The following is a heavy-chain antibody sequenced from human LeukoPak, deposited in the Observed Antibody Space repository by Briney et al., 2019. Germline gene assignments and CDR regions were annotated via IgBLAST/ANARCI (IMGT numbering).Heavy chain of an antibody. D-gene: IGHD3-10*02. Sequence: GGSLRLSCAASGFTFSNSGMHWVRQAPGKGLEWVAVIWYDGSNEYYADAVKGRFIVSRDNSKNTVHLQMNSLRVEDTSVYYCAREISMFVNAFDLWGQGTLVAVSS. CDR3: AREISMFVNAFDL. J-gene: IGHJ3*01. V-gene: IGHV3-33*01. CDR2: IWYDGSNE. CDR1: GFTFSNSG.